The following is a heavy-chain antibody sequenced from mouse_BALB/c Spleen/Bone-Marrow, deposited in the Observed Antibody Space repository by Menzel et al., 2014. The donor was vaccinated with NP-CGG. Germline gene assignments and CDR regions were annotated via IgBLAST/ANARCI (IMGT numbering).Heavy chain of an antibody. Sequence: QVQLQQSGAELVRPGTSVKVSCKASGYAFTNYLIEWVKQRPGQGPEWIGVINPGSGGTNYNEKFKGKATLTADKSSGTAYMQLSSLTSDDSAVYFCARGGDYGFMDYWGQGTSVTVSS. CDR2: INPGSGGT. J-gene: IGHJ4*01. CDR3: ARGGDYGFMDY. CDR1: GYAFTNYL. V-gene: IGHV1-54*01. D-gene: IGHD1-2*01.